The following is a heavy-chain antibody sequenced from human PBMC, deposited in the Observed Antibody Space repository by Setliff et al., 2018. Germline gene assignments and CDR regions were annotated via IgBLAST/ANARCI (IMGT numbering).Heavy chain of an antibody. J-gene: IGHJ4*02. V-gene: IGHV4-61*09. D-gene: IGHD3-22*01. CDR1: GGSISSGSYY. Sequence: SETLSLTCTVSGGSISSGSYYWSWIRQPAGKGLEWIGHIYTSGSTNYNPSLKSRFTISVDTSKNQFSRKVSSVTAADTAVYYCARVSAIDKRVDYWGQGTLVTVSS. CDR3: ARVSAIDKRVDY. CDR2: IYTSGST.